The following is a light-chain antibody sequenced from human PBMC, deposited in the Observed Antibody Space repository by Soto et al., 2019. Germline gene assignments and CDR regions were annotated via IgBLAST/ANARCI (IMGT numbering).Light chain of an antibody. CDR2: ASS. CDR1: QSVSIY. J-gene: IGKJ2*01. Sequence: DIQMTQSPSSLSASVGDRVTITCRTSQSVSIYVNWYQQKPGKAPILLIYASSSLQSGVPSRFSGSGSGTDFTLTISSLEPEDFATYYCHQSYSTPTFGQGTKVYIK. V-gene: IGKV1-39*01. CDR3: HQSYSTPT.